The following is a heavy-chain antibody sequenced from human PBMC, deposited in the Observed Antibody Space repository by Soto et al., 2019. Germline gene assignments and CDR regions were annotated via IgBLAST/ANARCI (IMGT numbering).Heavy chain of an antibody. D-gene: IGHD3-22*01. CDR3: ARGYKPYYYDSSGYADAFDI. V-gene: IGHV3-30-3*01. Sequence: QVQLVESGGGVVQPGRSLRLSCGASGFTFSSYAMHWVRQAPGKGLEWVAVISYDGSNKYYADSVKGRFTISRDNSKNTLYLQMNSLRAEDTAVYYCARGYKPYYYDSSGYADAFDIWGQGTMVTVSS. J-gene: IGHJ3*02. CDR1: GFTFSSYA. CDR2: ISYDGSNK.